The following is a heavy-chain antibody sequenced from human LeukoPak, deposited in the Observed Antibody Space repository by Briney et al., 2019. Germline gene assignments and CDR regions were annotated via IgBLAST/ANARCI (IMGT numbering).Heavy chain of an antibody. J-gene: IGHJ3*02. V-gene: IGHV3-48*04. Sequence: GGSLRLSCAASGFIFSSYSMNWVRQAPGKGLEWVSYISSSGSTIYYADSVKGRFTISRDNSKNTLYLQMISLRAEDTAVYYCASSRMTIYGVVNDAFDIWGQGTMVTVSS. CDR2: ISSSGSTI. D-gene: IGHD3-3*01. CDR3: ASSRMTIYGVVNDAFDI. CDR1: GFIFSSYS.